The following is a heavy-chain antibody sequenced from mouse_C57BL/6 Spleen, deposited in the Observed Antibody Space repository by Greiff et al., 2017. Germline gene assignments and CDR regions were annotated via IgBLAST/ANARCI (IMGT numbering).Heavy chain of an antibody. CDR3: ARRPVVERYFDV. J-gene: IGHJ1*03. CDR2: ISSGSSTI. Sequence: EVKLMESGGGLVKPGGSLKLSCAASGFTFSDYGMHWVRQAPEKGLEWVAYISSGSSTIYYADTVKGRFTISRDNAKNTLFLQMTSLRSEDTAMYYCARRPVVERYFDVWGTGTTVTVSS. V-gene: IGHV5-17*01. D-gene: IGHD1-1*01. CDR1: GFTFSDYG.